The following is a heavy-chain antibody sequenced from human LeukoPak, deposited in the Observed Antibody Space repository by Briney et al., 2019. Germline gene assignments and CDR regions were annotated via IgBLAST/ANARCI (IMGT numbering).Heavy chain of an antibody. Sequence: ASVKVSCKASGYTFTGYYMHWVRQAPGQGLEWMGWINPNSGGTNYAQKFQGRVTMTRDTSISTAYMELSRLRSDDTAVYYCARGASGSRKPFDYWGQGTLVTVSS. J-gene: IGHJ4*02. CDR3: ARGASGSRKPFDY. CDR1: GYTFTGYY. D-gene: IGHD3-10*01. CDR2: INPNSGGT. V-gene: IGHV1-2*02.